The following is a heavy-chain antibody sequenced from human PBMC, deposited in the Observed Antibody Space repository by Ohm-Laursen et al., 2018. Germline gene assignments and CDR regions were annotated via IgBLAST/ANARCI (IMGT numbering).Heavy chain of an antibody. CDR2: MNPNSHNT. CDR3: ARAARYQLLSDP. J-gene: IGHJ5*02. V-gene: IGHV1-8*01. D-gene: IGHD4-23*01. Sequence: ASVKVSCKASGYTFSSYDIIWVRQASGQGPEWMGWMNPNSHNTGYARKFRGRVSMTSDFSISTAYMELYSLTSEDTATYYCARAARYQLLSDPWGQGTLVTVSS. CDR1: GYTFSSYD.